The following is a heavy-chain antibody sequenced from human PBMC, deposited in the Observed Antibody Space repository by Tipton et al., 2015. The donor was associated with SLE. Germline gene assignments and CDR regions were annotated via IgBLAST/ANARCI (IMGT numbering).Heavy chain of an antibody. D-gene: IGHD3-22*01. CDR3: ARWGYDST. CDR1: GGSISSSSYY. V-gene: IGHV4-39*07. CDR2: IYYSGST. J-gene: IGHJ5*02. Sequence: SLTCTVSGGSISSSSYYWGWIRQPPGKGLEWIGSIYYSGSTYYNPSLKSRVTISVDTSKNQFSLKLNSVTAADTAVYYCARWGYDSTWGQGTLVTVSS.